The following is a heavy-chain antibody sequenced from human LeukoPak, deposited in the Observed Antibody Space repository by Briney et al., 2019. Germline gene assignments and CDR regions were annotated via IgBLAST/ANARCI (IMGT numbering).Heavy chain of an antibody. V-gene: IGHV4-61*01. Sequence: SETLSLTCTVSGGSVSSGSYYWSWIRQPPGKGLEWIGYIYYSGSTNYNPSLKSRVTISVDTSKNQFSLKLSSVTAADTAVYYWARDERYSYGYRELWYFDLWGRGTLVTVSS. CDR2: IYYSGST. CDR3: ARDERYSYGYRELWYFDL. CDR1: GGSVSSGSYY. D-gene: IGHD5-18*01. J-gene: IGHJ2*01.